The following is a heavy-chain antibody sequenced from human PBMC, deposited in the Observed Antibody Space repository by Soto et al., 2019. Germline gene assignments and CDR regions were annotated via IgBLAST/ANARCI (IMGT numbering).Heavy chain of an antibody. V-gene: IGHV1-18*01. CDR1: GYTFTSYG. Sequence: ASVKVSCKASGYTFTSYGISWVRQAPGQGLEWMGWISAYNGNTNYAQKLQGRVTMTTDASTSTAYMELRSLRAEDTAVYYCAKLITIFGVPGNYWGQGTLVTVSS. CDR2: ISAYNGNT. J-gene: IGHJ4*02. D-gene: IGHD3-3*01. CDR3: AKLITIFGVPGNY.